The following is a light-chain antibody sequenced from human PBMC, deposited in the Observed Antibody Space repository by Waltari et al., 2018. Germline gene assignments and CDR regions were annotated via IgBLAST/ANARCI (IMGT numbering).Light chain of an antibody. Sequence: DIQMTQSPSTLPASVGDRVTITCRASQSISSWLAWYQQKPGKAPKLLIYTASSLESGVPSRFSGSGSGTEFTLTISSLQPDDFATYYCQQYNSYSWTFGQGTRLEIK. V-gene: IGKV1-5*03. CDR1: QSISSW. CDR2: TAS. CDR3: QQYNSYSWT. J-gene: IGKJ5*01.